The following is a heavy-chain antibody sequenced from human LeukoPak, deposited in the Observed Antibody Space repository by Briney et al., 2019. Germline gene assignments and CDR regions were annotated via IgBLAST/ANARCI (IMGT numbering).Heavy chain of an antibody. CDR2: IRSKAYGGTT. Sequence: PGRSLRLSCTASGFTFGDYAMSWVRQAPGKGLEWVGFIRSKAYGGTTEYAASVKGRFTISRDDSKSIAYLQMNSLKTEDTAVYHCTSGIVVVVAARRVWFDPWGQGTLVTVSS. J-gene: IGHJ5*02. CDR3: TSGIVVVVAARRVWFDP. D-gene: IGHD2-15*01. CDR1: GFTFGDYA. V-gene: IGHV3-49*04.